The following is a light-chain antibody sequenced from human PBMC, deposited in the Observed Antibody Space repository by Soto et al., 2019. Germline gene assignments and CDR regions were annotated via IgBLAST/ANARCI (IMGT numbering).Light chain of an antibody. CDR2: EGS. J-gene: IGLJ2*01. Sequence: QSALTQPASVSGSPGQSITISCTGTSSDVGSYNLVSWYQQHPGKAPKLMIYEGSKRPSGVSTRFSGSKSGNTASLTISGLQAEDEADYYCCSYAGSSTYVVFGVGTKLTVL. CDR3: CSYAGSSTYVV. V-gene: IGLV2-23*01. CDR1: SSDVGSYNL.